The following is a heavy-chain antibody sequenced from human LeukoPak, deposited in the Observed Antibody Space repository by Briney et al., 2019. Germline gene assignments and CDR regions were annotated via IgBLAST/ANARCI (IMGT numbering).Heavy chain of an antibody. J-gene: IGHJ6*02. V-gene: IGHV3-21*01. CDR3: AREGLVGATDYYYYGMDV. D-gene: IGHD1-26*01. CDR1: GFTFYSYS. Sequence: SGGSLRLSCAASGFTFYSYSMNRGAPGPGKGLEWGSSISSSRSYLDYEYSVKGRFTISRDNAKHSLYLQMNSLRAEDTAVYYCAREGLVGATDYYYYGMDVWGQGTTVTVSS. CDR2: ISSSRSYL.